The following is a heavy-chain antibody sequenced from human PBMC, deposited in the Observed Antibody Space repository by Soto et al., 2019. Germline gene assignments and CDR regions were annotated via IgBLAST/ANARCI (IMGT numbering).Heavy chain of an antibody. J-gene: IGHJ4*02. CDR3: AKYSYDYIWGSYRYVQH. CDR1: GFSFSDYA. CDR2: VLRTGNIT. Sequence: GGSLRLSCSSSGFSFSDYAMTWVRQAPGKGLEWVSVVLRTGNITYYADSVKGRFTISRDNSNNMVYLQMNSLRAEDTAVCYCAKYSYDYIWGSYRYVQHWGQGTRVTVSS. D-gene: IGHD3-16*02. V-gene: IGHV3-23*01.